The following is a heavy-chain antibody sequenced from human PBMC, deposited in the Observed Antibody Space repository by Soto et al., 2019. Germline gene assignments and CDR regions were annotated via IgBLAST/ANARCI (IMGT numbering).Heavy chain of an antibody. J-gene: IGHJ4*02. CDR2: MNPNSGNT. D-gene: IGHD3-22*01. CDR3: AREKVTSGYPD. Sequence: QVQLVQSGAEVKKPGASVKVSCKASGYTFTSYDINWVRQATGQGLEWMGWMNPNSGNTAYAQKFQGRITMTRNTAISTADRELSSLRSEDTAVYYCAREKVTSGYPDWGQGTLVTVSS. V-gene: IGHV1-8*01. CDR1: GYTFTSYD.